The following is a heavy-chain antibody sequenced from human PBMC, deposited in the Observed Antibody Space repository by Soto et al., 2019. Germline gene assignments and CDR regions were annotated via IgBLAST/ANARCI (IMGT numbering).Heavy chain of an antibody. CDR3: ARGGYCTNGVCFDY. J-gene: IGHJ4*02. V-gene: IGHV4-30-2*01. D-gene: IGHD2-8*01. CDR2: IYHSGST. CDR1: GGTIGGVGCC. Sequence: SEPLCDTCGVAGGTIGGVGCCWSWIRQPPGKGLEWIGYIYHSGSTYYNPSLKSRVTISVDRSKNQFSLKLSSVTAADTAVYYCARGGYCTNGVCFDYWGQGTLVTVSS.